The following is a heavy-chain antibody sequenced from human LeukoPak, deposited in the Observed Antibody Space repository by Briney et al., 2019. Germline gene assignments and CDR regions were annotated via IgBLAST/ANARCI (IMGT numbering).Heavy chain of an antibody. D-gene: IGHD2-15*01. J-gene: IGHJ4*02. CDR2: IKQDGSDK. CDR3: ARGGGNFDL. Sequence: GGSLRLSCAASGFTFSNYWRSWVRQTPGEGLEWVANIKQDGSDKFYVDSVKGRFTISRDNAKNSLHLEMSSLRDEDTAVSYCARGGGNFDLWGQGTVVTVSS. CDR1: GFTFSNYW. V-gene: IGHV3-7*01.